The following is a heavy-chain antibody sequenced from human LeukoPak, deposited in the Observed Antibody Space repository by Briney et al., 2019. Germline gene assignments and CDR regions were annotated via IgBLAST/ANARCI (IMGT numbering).Heavy chain of an antibody. D-gene: IGHD6-13*01. CDR3: ARGPGIAAAGDSYYYYGMDV. V-gene: IGHV1-69*01. CDR1: GGTFSSYA. CDR2: IIPIFGTA. Sequence: SVKVSCKASGGTFSSYAISWVRQAPGQGLEWMGGIIPIFGTANYAQKFQGRVTITADESTSTAYMELSSLRSEDTAVYYCARGPGIAAAGDSYYYYGMDVWGQGTTVTVSS. J-gene: IGHJ6*02.